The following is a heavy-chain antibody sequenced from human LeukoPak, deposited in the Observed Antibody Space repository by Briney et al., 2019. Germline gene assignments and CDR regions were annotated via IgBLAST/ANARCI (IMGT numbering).Heavy chain of an antibody. J-gene: IGHJ4*02. V-gene: IGHV4-34*01. CDR3: ARELTVGATLGHDY. CDR2: INHSGST. D-gene: IGHD1-26*01. Sequence: SETLSLTCAVYGGSFSGYYWSWIRQPPGKGLEWIGEINHSGSTNYNPSLKSRVTISVDTSKNQFSLKLSSVTAADTAVYYCARELTVGATLGHDYWGQGTLVTVSS. CDR1: GGSFSGYY.